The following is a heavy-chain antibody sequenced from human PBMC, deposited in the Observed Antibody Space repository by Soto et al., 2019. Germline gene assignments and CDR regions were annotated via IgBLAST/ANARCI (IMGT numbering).Heavy chain of an antibody. J-gene: IGHJ4*02. CDR2: VFYSGAT. CDR3: ASQVVASRHFGY. V-gene: IGHV4-39*01. Sequence: QLQLQESGPGLLKSSETLSLTCTVSGGSISRSTYYWGWIRQPPGKGLEWIGSVFYSGATYHNPSLKSRVTRSKDTSKNQFSLTLSSVTAADTAVYSGASQVVASRHFGYWGQGTLVTVSS. D-gene: IGHD2-15*01. CDR1: GGSISRSTYY.